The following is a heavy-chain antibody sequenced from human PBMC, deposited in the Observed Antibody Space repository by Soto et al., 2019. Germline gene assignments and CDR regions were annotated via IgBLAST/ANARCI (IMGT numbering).Heavy chain of an antibody. D-gene: IGHD5-12*01. V-gene: IGHV5-51*01. CDR1: GYSFTSYW. CDR3: AIHSTGYEDS. J-gene: IGHJ5*02. Sequence: GESLKISCRCSGYSFTSYWIGLVRQMPGKGLEWMGIIHPSDFDTRYSPSFQGQVTISADKSISTAYLQWSSLRASDTAMYYCAIHSTGYEDSWGQGTLVTVSS. CDR2: IHPSDFDT.